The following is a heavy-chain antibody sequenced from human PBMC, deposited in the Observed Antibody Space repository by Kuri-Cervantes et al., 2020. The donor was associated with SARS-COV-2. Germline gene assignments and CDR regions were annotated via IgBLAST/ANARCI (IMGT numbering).Heavy chain of an antibody. J-gene: IGHJ5*02. CDR2: INPNSGGT. CDR3: ARAFMTIFGSFDP. V-gene: IGHV1-2*04. CDR1: GYTFTGYY. D-gene: IGHD3-3*01. Sequence: ASVKVSCKASGYTFTGYYMHWVRQAPGQGLEWMGWINPNSGGTNYAQKFQGWVTMTRDTSISTAYMELSRLRSDDTAVYYCARAFMTIFGSFDPWGQGTLVTVSS.